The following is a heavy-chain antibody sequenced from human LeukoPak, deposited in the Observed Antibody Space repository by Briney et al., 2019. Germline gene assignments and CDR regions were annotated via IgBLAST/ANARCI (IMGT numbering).Heavy chain of an antibody. Sequence: SETLSLTCTVSGGSFSSSDYYWGWIRQPPGKGLEWIGSIYYSGTAYYNPSLKSRVTISVDTSKKQFSLKLRSVTTADTAVYYCARHEWGITNAFDIWGQGTMVTVSS. J-gene: IGHJ3*02. CDR3: ARHEWGITNAFDI. V-gene: IGHV4-39*01. CDR2: IYYSGTA. CDR1: GGSFSSSDYY. D-gene: IGHD1-14*01.